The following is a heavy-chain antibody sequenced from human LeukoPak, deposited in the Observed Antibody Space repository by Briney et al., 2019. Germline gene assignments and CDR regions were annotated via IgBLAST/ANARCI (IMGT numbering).Heavy chain of an antibody. J-gene: IGHJ4*02. V-gene: IGHV3-21*01. Sequence: GGSLRLSCAASGFTFSSDSMNWVRQAPGKGLEWVSSISTSNNYTSYADSVKGRFTISRDNAKNSLYLQMNSLRAEDTALYFCARATGYSSGWESFFDYWGQGTLVTVSS. CDR3: ARATGYSSGWESFFDY. CDR2: ISTSNNYT. D-gene: IGHD6-19*01. CDR1: GFTFSSDS.